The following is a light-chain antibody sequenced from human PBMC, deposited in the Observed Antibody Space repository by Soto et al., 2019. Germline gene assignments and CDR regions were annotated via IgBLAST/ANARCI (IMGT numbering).Light chain of an antibody. Sequence: QAVVTQEPSLTVSPGGTVTLTCGSSTGAVTSGHYPYWFQQKPGQAPRTLIYDTNNKHSWTPARFSGSLLGGKAALTLSGAQPEDEAEYYCLLAYGGHREVFGGGTKVTVL. CDR1: TGAVTSGHY. V-gene: IGLV7-46*01. J-gene: IGLJ2*01. CDR2: DTN. CDR3: LLAYGGHREV.